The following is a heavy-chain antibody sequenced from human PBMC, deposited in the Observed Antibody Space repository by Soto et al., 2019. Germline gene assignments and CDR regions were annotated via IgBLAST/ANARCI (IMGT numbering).Heavy chain of an antibody. CDR3: ARAGCDGGTCYTLVGLRYGMDV. D-gene: IGHD2-15*01. V-gene: IGHV3-30-3*01. CDR2: ISYDGNNK. CDR1: GFTFSSYA. J-gene: IGHJ6*02. Sequence: QVQLVESGGGVVQPGRSLRLSCAASGFTFSSYAMYWVRQAPGKGLEWVAVISYDGNNKHYADSVKGRFTIARDNSKNTLYLQMNSLRGEDTAVYYCARAGCDGGTCYTLVGLRYGMDVWGQGTTVTVSS.